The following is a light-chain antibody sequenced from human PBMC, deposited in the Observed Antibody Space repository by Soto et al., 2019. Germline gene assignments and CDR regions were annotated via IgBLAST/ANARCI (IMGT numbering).Light chain of an antibody. CDR3: QQYNNWPPNLT. CDR1: QSVSTN. V-gene: IGKV3-15*01. CDR2: GAS. Sequence: EIVMTQSPATLAVSPGERATLSCRASQSVSTNLAWYQQKPGQAPRLLVYGASARATGILGRFSGSGSGTEFTLTISSLQSEDFAVYYCQQYNNWPPNLTFGGGTKVEIK. J-gene: IGKJ4*01.